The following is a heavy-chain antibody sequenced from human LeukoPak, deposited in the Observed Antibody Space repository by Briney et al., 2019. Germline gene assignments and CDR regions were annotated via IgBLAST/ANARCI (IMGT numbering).Heavy chain of an antibody. CDR1: GYTFTSYA. CDR2: INAGNGNT. D-gene: IGHD1-26*01. Sequence: ASVKVSCKASGYTFTSYAMHWVRQAPGQRLEWMGWINAGNGNTKYSQKFQGRVTITRDTSASTAYMELRSLRSDDTAVYYCARGTRGGSYGAFDIWGQGTMVTVSS. CDR3: ARGTRGGSYGAFDI. V-gene: IGHV1-3*01. J-gene: IGHJ3*02.